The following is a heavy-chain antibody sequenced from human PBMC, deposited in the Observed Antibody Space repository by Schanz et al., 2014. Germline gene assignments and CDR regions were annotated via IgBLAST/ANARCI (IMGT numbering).Heavy chain of an antibody. CDR3: AKEKEEVAADGSFFDY. V-gene: IGHV3-72*01. CDR2: SRNKGHSYTS. J-gene: IGHJ4*02. D-gene: IGHD6-13*01. CDR1: GFTFSDHF. Sequence: EVKLVESGGGLVQPGGSLRLSCAASGFTFSDHFMDWVRQAPGKGLEWVGHSRNKGHSYTSEYAASVKGRFTISRDNAKNSLYLQMNSLRAEDTAVYYCAKEKEEVAADGSFFDYWGQGTLVTVSS.